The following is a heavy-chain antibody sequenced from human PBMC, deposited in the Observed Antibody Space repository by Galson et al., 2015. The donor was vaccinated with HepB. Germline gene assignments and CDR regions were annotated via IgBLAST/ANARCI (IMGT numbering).Heavy chain of an antibody. CDR1: GFNVSAYA. V-gene: IGHV3-30*04. Sequence: SLRLSCAASGFNVSAYAMRWVRQTPGKGLEWVAVVSSDENNIYYADSVRGRFTISRDNSRDTLYLQMNSLRAEDTAVYYCARTFYFDYWGQGTLVTVSS. CDR3: ARTFYFDY. J-gene: IGHJ4*02. CDR2: VSSDENNI.